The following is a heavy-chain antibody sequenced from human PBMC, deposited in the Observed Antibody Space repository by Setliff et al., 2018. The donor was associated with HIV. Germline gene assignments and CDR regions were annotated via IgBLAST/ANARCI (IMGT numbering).Heavy chain of an antibody. CDR3: ARGHPIVPTGLVSFYFDH. CDR2: IDHSGST. CDR1: GGSFSGYH. D-gene: IGHD2-2*01. J-gene: IGHJ4*02. Sequence: SETLSLTCAVYGGSFSGYHWSWIRQSPGKGLEWIGEIDHSGSTDDNPSLKSRVTISVDTSKNQFSLKLSTVSAADTAVYYCARGHPIVPTGLVSFYFDHWGQGTLVTVSS. V-gene: IGHV4-34*01.